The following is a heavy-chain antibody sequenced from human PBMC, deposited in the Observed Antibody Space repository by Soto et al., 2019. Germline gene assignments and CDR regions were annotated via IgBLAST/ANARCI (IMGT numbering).Heavy chain of an antibody. CDR1: GFTFSSYS. V-gene: IGHV3-48*01. D-gene: IGHD3-3*01. J-gene: IGHJ5*02. CDR3: ARDSSLIWSGYEKHNWFDP. CDR2: ISSSSSTI. Sequence: EVQLVESGGGLVQPGGSLRLSCAASGFTFSSYSMNWVRQAPGKGLEWVSYISSSSSTIYYADSVKGRFTISRDNAKNSLYLQMNSLRAEDTAVYYCARDSSLIWSGYEKHNWFDPWGQGTLVTVSS.